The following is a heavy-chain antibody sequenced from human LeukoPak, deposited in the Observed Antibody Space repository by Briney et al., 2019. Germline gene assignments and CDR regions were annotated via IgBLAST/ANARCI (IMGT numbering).Heavy chain of an antibody. CDR1: GFTFSDYY. Sequence: GGSLRLSCAASGFTFSDYYMSWIRQAPGKGLEWVSYISSSGRTIYYADSVKGRFTISRDNAKNSLYLQMNSLRAEDTAVYYCAREYEGYCSSTSCTPVWGKGTTVTVSS. J-gene: IGHJ6*04. D-gene: IGHD2-2*01. CDR3: AREYEGYCSSTSCTPV. CDR2: ISSSGRTI. V-gene: IGHV3-11*01.